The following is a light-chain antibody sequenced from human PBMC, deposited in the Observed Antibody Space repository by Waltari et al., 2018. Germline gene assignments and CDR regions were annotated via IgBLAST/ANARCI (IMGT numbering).Light chain of an antibody. Sequence: EIVLTQSPATLSLSPGERATLSCRASQSISNYLAWYQQKRGQAPRLLLYDTSNRATGIPARFSGSGSGTEFTLTISSLEPEDFAVYYCHQRSDWGTFGGGTRLRS. CDR3: HQRSDWGT. J-gene: IGKJ4*01. CDR2: DTS. CDR1: QSISNY. V-gene: IGKV3-11*01.